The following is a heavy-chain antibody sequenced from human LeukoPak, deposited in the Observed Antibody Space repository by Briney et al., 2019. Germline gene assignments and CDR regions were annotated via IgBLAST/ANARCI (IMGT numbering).Heavy chain of an antibody. J-gene: IGHJ4*02. D-gene: IGHD6-19*01. CDR3: APRRVAADKGFDY. V-gene: IGHV1-2*02. Sequence: EASVKVSCKASGYTLTDYYMHWMRQAPGQGPEWMGWMNPNSGGTNYAQKFQGRVTMTRDTSITTAYMELSSLRSDDTAVYYCAPRRVAADKGFDYWGQGTLVTVSS. CDR1: GYTLTDYY. CDR2: MNPNSGGT.